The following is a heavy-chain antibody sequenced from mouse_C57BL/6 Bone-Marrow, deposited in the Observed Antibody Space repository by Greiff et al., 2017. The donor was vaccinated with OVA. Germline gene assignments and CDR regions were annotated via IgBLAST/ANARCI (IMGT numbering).Heavy chain of an antibody. J-gene: IGHJ2*01. CDR3: ARGSSGDDY. Sequence: QVQLQQPGAELVKPGASVKLSCKASGYTFTSYWMQWVKQRPGQGLEWIGEIDPSDSYTNYNQKFKGKATLTVDTSSSTAYMQLSSLTSEDSAVYYCARGSSGDDYWGQGTTLTVSS. CDR2: IDPSDSYT. D-gene: IGHD3-2*02. CDR1: GYTFTSYW. V-gene: IGHV1-50*01.